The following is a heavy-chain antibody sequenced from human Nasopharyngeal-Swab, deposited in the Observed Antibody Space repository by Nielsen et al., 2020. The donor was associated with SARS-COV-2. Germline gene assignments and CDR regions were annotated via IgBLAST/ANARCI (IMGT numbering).Heavy chain of an antibody. CDR1: GFTFRSYW. CDR3: GRDLGGRFST. J-gene: IGHJ5*02. D-gene: IGHD3-16*01. CDR2: INEDGSIT. Sequence: GESLKISCAASGFTFRSYWMHWVRQVPGKGLVLVSRINEDGSITNYADSVEGRFTISRYNAKNTLFLHMNSLRAEDTAVYYCGRDLGGRFSTWGQGTLGTASS. V-gene: IGHV3-74*01.